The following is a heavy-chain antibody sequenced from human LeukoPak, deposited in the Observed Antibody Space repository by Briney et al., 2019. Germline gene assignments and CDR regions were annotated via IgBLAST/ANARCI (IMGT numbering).Heavy chain of an antibody. CDR3: ARHGHYSFAY. Sequence: PGGSLRLSCAASGFTFSNYWMGWVRQAPGKGLEWVANIKQDGSEEYYVDSVKGRFTISRDNAKNSLYLQMSSLRAEDTAVYYCARHGHYSFAYWGQGILVTVSS. CDR1: GFTFSNYW. CDR2: IKQDGSEE. V-gene: IGHV3-7*03. D-gene: IGHD3-22*01. J-gene: IGHJ4*02.